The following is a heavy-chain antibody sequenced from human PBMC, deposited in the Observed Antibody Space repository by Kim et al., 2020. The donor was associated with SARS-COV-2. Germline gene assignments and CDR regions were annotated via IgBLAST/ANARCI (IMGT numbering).Heavy chain of an antibody. D-gene: IGHD6-13*01. Sequence: SRGTISVDTSKNQFSLKLSSVTAADTAVYYCARSEDSSSWYRNPYWYFDLWGRGTLVTVSS. V-gene: IGHV4-31*02. CDR3: ARSEDSSSWYRNPYWYFDL. J-gene: IGHJ2*01.